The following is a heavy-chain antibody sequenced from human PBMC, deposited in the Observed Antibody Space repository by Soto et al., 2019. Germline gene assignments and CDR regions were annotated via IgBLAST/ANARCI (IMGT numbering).Heavy chain of an antibody. J-gene: IGHJ6*02. Sequence: QLVDSGGGVVQPGRSLRLSCAGSGFTFSRYGMHWVRHAPGKGLEWVAVISYEGSDKYYADSVKGRFTISRDNSKNTLYMEMNSLRSEDTAVYYCSKACSSWSYYYDMDVWGQGTTVTVSS. CDR2: ISYEGSDK. CDR3: SKACSSWSYYYDMDV. CDR1: GFTFSRYG. D-gene: IGHD6-13*01. V-gene: IGHV3-30*18.